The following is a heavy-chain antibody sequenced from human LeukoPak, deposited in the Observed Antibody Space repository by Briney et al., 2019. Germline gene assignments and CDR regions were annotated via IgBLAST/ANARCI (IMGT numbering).Heavy chain of an antibody. Sequence: ASVKVSCKASGGTFSSYAISWVRQAPGQGLEWMGGIIPIFGTANYAQKFQGRVTITTDESTRTAYMELSSLRSEDTAVCYCARDLVITFGGVIVTEGFDYWGQGTLVTVSS. J-gene: IGHJ4*02. CDR3: ARDLVITFGGVIVTEGFDY. CDR1: GGTFSSYA. CDR2: IIPIFGTA. D-gene: IGHD3-16*02. V-gene: IGHV1-69*05.